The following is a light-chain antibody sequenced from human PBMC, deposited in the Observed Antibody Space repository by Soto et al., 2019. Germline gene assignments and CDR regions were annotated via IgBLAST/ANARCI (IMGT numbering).Light chain of an antibody. CDR2: NNN. CDR1: SSNIGSNT. V-gene: IGLV1-44*01. CDR3: ASWDGTLEGPV. Sequence: QSVLTQPPSVSETPGQRVTISCSGSSSNIGSNTANWYQQLPGTAPRLLIYNNNQRPSGVPDRFSGSKSGTSASLAITGLQSGDEAHYYCASWDGTLEGPVFDGGTKVTVL. J-gene: IGLJ3*02.